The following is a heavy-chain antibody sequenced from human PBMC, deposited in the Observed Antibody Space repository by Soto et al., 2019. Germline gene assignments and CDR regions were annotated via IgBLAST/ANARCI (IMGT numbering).Heavy chain of an antibody. J-gene: IGHJ4*02. V-gene: IGHV3-30-3*01. D-gene: IGHD3-22*01. Sequence: QVHLVESGGGVVQPGRSLRLSCAASGFTFSSYALHWVRQAPGKGLEWVAVISYDGSDKYYSESVKCRFTISRDNFKNRMDLEMNSLRPGISAVYYLVRHETVIWVGLDHWGQGAPVIVSS. CDR1: GFTFSSYA. CDR2: ISYDGSDK. CDR3: VRHETVIWVGLDH.